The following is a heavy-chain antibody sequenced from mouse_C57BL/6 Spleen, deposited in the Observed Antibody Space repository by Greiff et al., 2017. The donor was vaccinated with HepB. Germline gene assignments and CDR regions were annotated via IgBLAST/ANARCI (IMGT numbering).Heavy chain of an antibody. J-gene: IGHJ3*01. D-gene: IGHD1-1*01. CDR2: IYPGDGDT. V-gene: IGHV1-82*01. CDR1: GYAFSSSW. CDR3: ARWDYYGSSWCAY. Sequence: VQLQQSGPELVKPGASVKISCKASGYAFSSSWMNWVKQRPGKGLEWIGRIYPGDGDTNYNGKFKGKATLTADTSSSTAYMQLSSLTSEDSAVYFGARWDYYGSSWCAYWGQGTLVTVSA.